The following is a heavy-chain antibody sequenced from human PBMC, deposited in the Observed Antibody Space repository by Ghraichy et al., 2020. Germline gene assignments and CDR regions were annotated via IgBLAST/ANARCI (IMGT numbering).Heavy chain of an antibody. D-gene: IGHD6-19*01. V-gene: IGHV3-30-3*01. CDR3: ARDQSLDSSGWIDY. J-gene: IGHJ4*02. Sequence: GGSLRLSCAASGFTFSSYAMHWVRQAPGKGLEWVAVISYDGSNKYYADSVKGRFTISRDNSKNTLYLQMNSLRAEDTAVYYCARDQSLDSSGWIDYWGQGTLVTVSS. CDR1: GFTFSSYA. CDR2: ISYDGSNK.